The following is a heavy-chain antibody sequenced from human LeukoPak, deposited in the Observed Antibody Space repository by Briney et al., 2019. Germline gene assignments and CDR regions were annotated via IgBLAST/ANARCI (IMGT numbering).Heavy chain of an antibody. D-gene: IGHD2-2*01. Sequence: ASVKVSCKASGYTFTSYGISWVRQAPGQGLEWMGWISAYNGNTNYAQKLQGRVTMTTDTSTSTAYMELRSLRSDDTAVYYCARDIPAAMSGAFDIWGQGTMVTVSS. CDR3: ARDIPAAMSGAFDI. J-gene: IGHJ3*02. CDR1: GYTFTSYG. V-gene: IGHV1-18*01. CDR2: ISAYNGNT.